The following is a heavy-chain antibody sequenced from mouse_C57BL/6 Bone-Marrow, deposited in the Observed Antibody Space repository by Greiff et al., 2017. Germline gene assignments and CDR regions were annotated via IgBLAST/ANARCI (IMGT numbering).Heavy chain of an antibody. D-gene: IGHD1-1*01. CDR1: GYTFTSYW. CDR3: TRRFHYYGSSGDY. J-gene: IGHJ4*01. CDR2: IYPGNSDT. Sequence: VQLQQSGTVLARPGASVKMSCKTSGYTFTSYWMHWVKQRPGQGLEWIGAIYPGNSDTSYNQKFKGKAKLTAVTAASPAYMELSRLTNEDSAVYYCTRRFHYYGSSGDYWGQGTSVTVSS. V-gene: IGHV1-5*01.